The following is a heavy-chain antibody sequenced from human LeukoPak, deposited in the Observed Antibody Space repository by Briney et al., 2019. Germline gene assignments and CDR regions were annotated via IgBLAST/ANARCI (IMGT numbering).Heavy chain of an antibody. CDR1: GFLFSTYW. D-gene: IGHD6-19*01. J-gene: IGHJ4*02. CDR3: VKGAAYNSGNSDY. CDR2: IRSDGNST. Sequence: PGGSLRLSCAASGFLFSTYWMHWVSQAPGKGLVWVSRIRSDGNSTTYADSVKGRFTISRDNAKNTLYLHMNSLRAEDTAVYYCVKGAAYNSGNSDYWGQGTLVTVSS. V-gene: IGHV3-74*03.